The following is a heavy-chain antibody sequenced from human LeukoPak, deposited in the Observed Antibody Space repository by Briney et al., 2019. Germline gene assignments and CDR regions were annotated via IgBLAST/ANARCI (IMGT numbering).Heavy chain of an antibody. Sequence: ASVKVSCKASGYTFTSYGISWVRQAPGQGREWMGWISAYNGNTNYAQKLQGRVTMTTDTSTSTAYIELRNLRSDDTAVYSCAREGEYPRGYFDLWGRGTLVTVSS. CDR1: GYTFTSYG. CDR2: ISAYNGNT. V-gene: IGHV1-18*01. CDR3: AREGEYPRGYFDL. D-gene: IGHD3-16*01. J-gene: IGHJ2*01.